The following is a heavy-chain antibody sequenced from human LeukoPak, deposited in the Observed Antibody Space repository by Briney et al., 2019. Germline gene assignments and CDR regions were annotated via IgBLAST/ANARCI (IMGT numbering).Heavy chain of an antibody. V-gene: IGHV4-39*01. Sequence: SETLSLTCTVSGGSISSSSYYWGWIRQPPGKGLEWIGSIYYSGSTYYNPSLKSRVTISVDTSKNQFSLKLSSVTAADTAVYHCARRGGYSYGPYYFDYWGQGTLVTVSS. CDR3: ARRGGYSYGPYYFDY. D-gene: IGHD5-18*01. J-gene: IGHJ4*02. CDR2: IYYSGST. CDR1: GGSISSSSYY.